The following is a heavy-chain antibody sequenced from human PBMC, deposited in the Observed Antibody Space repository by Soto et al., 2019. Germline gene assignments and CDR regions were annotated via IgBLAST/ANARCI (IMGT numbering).Heavy chain of an antibody. CDR1: GYTFNTYS. CDR3: ARENVLSYVDTAMVDYFDY. Sequence: PSVKVSCKASGYTFNTYSISWVRQAPGQGLEWMGWISGYNGDTHYAQKSQGRVTMTTDTSTSTAYMELRSLRSDDTAMYYCARENVLSYVDTAMVDYFDYWGQGTLVTVSS. V-gene: IGHV1-18*01. J-gene: IGHJ4*02. CDR2: ISGYNGDT. D-gene: IGHD5-18*01.